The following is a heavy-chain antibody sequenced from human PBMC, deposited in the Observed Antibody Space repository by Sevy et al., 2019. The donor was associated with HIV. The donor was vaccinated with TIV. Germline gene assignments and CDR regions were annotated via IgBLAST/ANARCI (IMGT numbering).Heavy chain of an antibody. CDR3: ARGNQFGYYYGSGSLFWRFDP. V-gene: IGHV4-34*01. CDR2: INHSGST. J-gene: IGHJ5*02. Sequence: SETLSLTCAVYGGSFSGYYWSWIRQPPGKGLEWIGEINHSGSTNYNPSLKSRVTISVDTSKNQFSLKLSSVTAADTAVYYCARGNQFGYYYGSGSLFWRFDPWGQGTLVTVSS. CDR1: GGSFSGYY. D-gene: IGHD3-10*01.